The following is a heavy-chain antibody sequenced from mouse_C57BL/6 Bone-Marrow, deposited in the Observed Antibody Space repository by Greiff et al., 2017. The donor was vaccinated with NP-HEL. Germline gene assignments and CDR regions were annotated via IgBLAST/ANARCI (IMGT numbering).Heavy chain of an antibody. CDR1: GFTFSDYY. CDR3: AREGGYYYGSSYDYYAMDY. V-gene: IGHV5-16*01. D-gene: IGHD1-1*01. Sequence: EVMLVESEGGLVQPGSSMKLSCTASGFTFSDYYMAWVRQVPEKGLEWVANINYDGSSTYYLDSLKSRFIISRDNAKNILYLQMSSLKSEDTATYYCAREGGYYYGSSYDYYAMDYWGQGTSVTVSS. CDR2: INYDGSST. J-gene: IGHJ4*01.